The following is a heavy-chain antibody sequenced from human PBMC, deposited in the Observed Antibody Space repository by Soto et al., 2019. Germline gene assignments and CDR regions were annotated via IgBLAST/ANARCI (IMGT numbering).Heavy chain of an antibody. CDR2: ITYDGSNK. D-gene: IGHD3-3*01. Sequence: GGSLRLSCAASGFTFSNYGIHWVRQAPGKWLEWVAVITYDGSNKYYADSVKGRFTISRNNSKKTMYRQMNSLRAVDTGVYYCAKSQSIGESENFEHWGRGTLVTVSS. V-gene: IGHV3-30*18. CDR3: AKSQSIGESENFEH. J-gene: IGHJ1*01. CDR1: GFTFSNYG.